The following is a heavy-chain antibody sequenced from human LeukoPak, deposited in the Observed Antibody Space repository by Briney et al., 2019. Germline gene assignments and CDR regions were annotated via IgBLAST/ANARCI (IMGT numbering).Heavy chain of an antibody. Sequence: ERSLRLSCAASGFTFSSYAMHWVRQAPGKGLEWVALISYDGTNKFYEDSVKGRFTISRGNSKNTLFLQVNSLRAEDTAVYYCARDLTGWGESSGYSDYWGQGTLVTVSS. CDR2: ISYDGTNK. D-gene: IGHD3-22*01. J-gene: IGHJ4*02. CDR1: GFTFSSYA. V-gene: IGHV3-30*01. CDR3: ARDLTGWGESSGYSDY.